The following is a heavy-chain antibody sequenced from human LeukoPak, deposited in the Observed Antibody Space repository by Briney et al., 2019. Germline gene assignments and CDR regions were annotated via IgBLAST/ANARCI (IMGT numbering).Heavy chain of an antibody. Sequence: GGSLRLSCAASGFTFSSYGMHWVRQAPGKGLEWVAVISYDGSNKFYADSVQGRFTISRDNSRSTLFLQMISLTAEDTAVYYCAKDLGYCSGGRCYRIYSWGQGTLVTVSS. J-gene: IGHJ4*02. D-gene: IGHD2-15*01. V-gene: IGHV3-30*18. CDR3: AKDLGYCSGGRCYRIYS. CDR1: GFTFSSYG. CDR2: ISYDGSNK.